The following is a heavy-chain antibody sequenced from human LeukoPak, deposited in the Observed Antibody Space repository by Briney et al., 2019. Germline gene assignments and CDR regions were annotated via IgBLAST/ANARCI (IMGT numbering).Heavy chain of an antibody. CDR3: ARHGPAWDWFDP. CDR1: SGSISSTSYY. Sequence: SETLSLTCTVSSGSISSTSYYWGWIRQPPGKGLEWIVSIYYSGIAYYNPSLKSRLTISVDTSKNQFSLKLNSVTAPDTAVYYCARHGPAWDWFDPWGQGTLVTVSS. V-gene: IGHV4-39*01. J-gene: IGHJ5*02. CDR2: IYYSGIA.